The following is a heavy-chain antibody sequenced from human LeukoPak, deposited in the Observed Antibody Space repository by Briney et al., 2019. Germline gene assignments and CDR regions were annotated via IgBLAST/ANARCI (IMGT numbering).Heavy chain of an antibody. J-gene: IGHJ4*02. D-gene: IGHD5-12*01. CDR2: SYREEYK. CDR3: ARTRGYSGYVQLYYFDY. CDR1: VDPLISNKYY. V-gene: IGHV2-70*11. Sequence: TLSLTFTVYVDPLISNKYYSSSIRQPPGKALEWPARSYREEYKYYRTSLKTRLTITKDTSKNQVVITMTRMDPVDTATYYCARTRGYSGYVQLYYFDYWGQGTLVTVSS.